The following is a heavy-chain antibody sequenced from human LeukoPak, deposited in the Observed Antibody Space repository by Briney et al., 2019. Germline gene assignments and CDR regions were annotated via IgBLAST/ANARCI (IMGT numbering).Heavy chain of an antibody. Sequence: SQTLSLTCTVSGGSISSGGYYWRWIRQHPGKGLEWIGYIYYSGSTYYNPSLKSRVTISVDTSKNQFSLKLSSVTAADTAVYYCARDRGYSYGWVVDAFDIWGQGTMVTVSS. CDR3: ARDRGYSYGWVVDAFDI. V-gene: IGHV4-31*03. CDR2: IYYSGST. D-gene: IGHD5-18*01. J-gene: IGHJ3*02. CDR1: GGSISSGGYY.